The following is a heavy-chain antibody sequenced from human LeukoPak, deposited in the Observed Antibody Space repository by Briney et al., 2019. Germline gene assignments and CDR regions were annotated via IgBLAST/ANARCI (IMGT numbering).Heavy chain of an antibody. V-gene: IGHV3-48*02. D-gene: IGHD3-3*02. J-gene: IGHJ4*02. Sequence: RGSLRLSCVASGFTFSTYSMNWVRQAPGKGLEWVSYISDTSYTIYYADSVKGRFTVSRDNAKNSLYLQMNRLRDEDTAVYYCARAFLGGDYWGQGTLVTVSS. CDR1: GFTFSTYS. CDR3: ARAFLGGDY. CDR2: ISDTSYTI.